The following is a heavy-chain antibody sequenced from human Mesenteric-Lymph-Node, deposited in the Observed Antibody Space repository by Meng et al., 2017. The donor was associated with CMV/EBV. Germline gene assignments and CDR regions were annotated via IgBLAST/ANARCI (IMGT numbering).Heavy chain of an antibody. Sequence: SETLSLTCAVYGGSFSGYYWSWIRQPPRKGLEWIGEINHSGSTNYNPSLKSRVTISVDTSKNQFSLKLSSVTAADTAVYYCARVGRYCSSTSCPNLYYYGMDVWGQGTTVTVSS. J-gene: IGHJ6*02. V-gene: IGHV4-34*01. CDR3: ARVGRYCSSTSCPNLYYYGMDV. CDR1: GGSFSGYY. D-gene: IGHD2-2*01. CDR2: INHSGST.